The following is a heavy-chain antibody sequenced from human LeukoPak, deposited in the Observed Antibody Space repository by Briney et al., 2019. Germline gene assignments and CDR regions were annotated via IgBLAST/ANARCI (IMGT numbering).Heavy chain of an antibody. CDR3: AGGEGFGETQGSFDI. V-gene: IGHV4-39*07. D-gene: IGHD3-10*01. Sequence: SETLSLTCTVSGGSISSSSHYWGWIRQPPGKGLEWIGSIYYSGSTYYNPSLRSRVTISVDTSKNQFSLKLSSVTAADTAVYYCAGGEGFGETQGSFDIWGQGTMVTVSS. CDR2: IYYSGST. J-gene: IGHJ3*02. CDR1: GGSISSSSHY.